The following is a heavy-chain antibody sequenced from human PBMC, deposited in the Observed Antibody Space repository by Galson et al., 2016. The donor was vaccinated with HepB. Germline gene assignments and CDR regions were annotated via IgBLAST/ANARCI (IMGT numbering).Heavy chain of an antibody. CDR3: ARDLRSPVDH. Sequence: SETLSLTCGVSGASISGSSWWSWVRQTPGKGLEWIGEVYLGGSTNYNPSLRSRATISLDKSRSQFSLNLTSVTAADTAMYYCARDLRSPVDHWGQGTLVTVSS. D-gene: IGHD3-3*01. CDR2: VYLGGST. CDR1: GASISGSSW. V-gene: IGHV4-4*02. J-gene: IGHJ1*01.